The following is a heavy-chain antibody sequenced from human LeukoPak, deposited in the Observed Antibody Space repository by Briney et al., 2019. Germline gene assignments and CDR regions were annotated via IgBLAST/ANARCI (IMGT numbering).Heavy chain of an antibody. CDR3: ARVQRNTAMAYYYYYMDV. CDR2: IYYSGST. J-gene: IGHJ6*03. CDR1: VGSISSYY. Sequence: SETLSLTFTVPVGSISSYYCSSIQQPPGKVLELIGHIYYSGSTNYNPSLKSRVTISVDTSKNQFSLKLSSVTAADTDVYYCARVQRNTAMAYYYYYMDVWGKGTTVTISS. D-gene: IGHD5-18*01. V-gene: IGHV4-59*01.